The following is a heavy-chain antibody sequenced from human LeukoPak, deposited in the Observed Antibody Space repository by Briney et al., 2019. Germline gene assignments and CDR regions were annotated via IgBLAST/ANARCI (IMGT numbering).Heavy chain of an antibody. V-gene: IGHV3-33*06. J-gene: IGHJ4*02. Sequence: GGSLRLSCAASGFTFSSYGMHWVRQAPGKGLEWVAVIWYDGSNKYYADSVKGRFTISRDNSKNTLYLQMNSLRAEDTAVYYCAKDDTDTDFDYWSQGTLVTVSS. CDR2: IWYDGSNK. CDR3: AKDDTDTDFDY. CDR1: GFTFSSYG.